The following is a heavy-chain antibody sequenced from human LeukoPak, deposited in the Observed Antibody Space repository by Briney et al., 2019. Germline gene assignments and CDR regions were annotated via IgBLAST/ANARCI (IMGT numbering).Heavy chain of an antibody. CDR1: GFTFSNAW. Sequence: MSGGSLRLSCAASGFTFSNAWMSWVRQAPGKGLEWVGRIKSKTDGCTTDYAAPVRGRFTISRNDSKNTLYLQMSSLKTDDTAVYYCTPPVALNWGQGTLVTVSS. CDR2: IKSKTDGCTT. J-gene: IGHJ4*02. V-gene: IGHV3-15*01. CDR3: TPPVALN.